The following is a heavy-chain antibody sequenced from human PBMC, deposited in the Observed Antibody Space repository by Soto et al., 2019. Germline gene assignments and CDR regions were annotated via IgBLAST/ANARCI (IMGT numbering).Heavy chain of an antibody. V-gene: IGHV3-64D*06. CDR2: ISSNGGST. Sequence: HPGGSLRLTCSASGFTFSSYAMHWVRQAPGKGLEYVSAISSNGGSTYYADSVKGRLTISRDNSKNTLYLQMSSLRAEDTAVYYCVKDVRGYSGYAFDYWGQGTLVTVSS. CDR1: GFTFSSYA. CDR3: VKDVRGYSGYAFDY. D-gene: IGHD5-12*01. J-gene: IGHJ4*02.